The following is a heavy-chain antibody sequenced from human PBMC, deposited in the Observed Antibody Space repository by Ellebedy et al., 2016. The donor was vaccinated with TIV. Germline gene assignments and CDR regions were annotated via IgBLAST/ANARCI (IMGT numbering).Heavy chain of an antibody. J-gene: IGHJ1*01. D-gene: IGHD6-13*01. CDR3: AKGLGGQQLVSEYFQH. CDR2: ISGSGVSA. V-gene: IGHV3-23*01. CDR1: GFTFSSCV. Sequence: GGSLRLSXAASGFTFSSCVMSRVRQAPGKGLEWVSSISGSGVSAYYADSVKGRFTISRDNSKNTLYVQMDSLRVEDTALYYCAKGLGGQQLVSEYFQHWGQGTLVTVSS.